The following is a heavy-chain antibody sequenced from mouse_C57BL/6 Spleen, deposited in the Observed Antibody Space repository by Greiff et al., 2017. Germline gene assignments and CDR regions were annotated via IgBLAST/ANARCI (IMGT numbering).Heavy chain of an antibody. Sequence: VQLKQSGPVLVKPGASVKMSCKASGYTFTDYYMNWVKQSHGKSLEWIGVINPYNGGTSYNQKFKGKATLTVDKSSSTAYMELNSLTSEDSAVYYCARVYYGSSYYYAMDYWGQGTSVTVSS. CDR1: GYTFTDYY. CDR2: INPYNGGT. J-gene: IGHJ4*01. V-gene: IGHV1-19*01. D-gene: IGHD1-1*01. CDR3: ARVYYGSSYYYAMDY.